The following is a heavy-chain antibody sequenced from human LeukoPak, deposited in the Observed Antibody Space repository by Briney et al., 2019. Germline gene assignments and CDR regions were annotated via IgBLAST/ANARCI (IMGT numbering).Heavy chain of an antibody. J-gene: IGHJ6*02. CDR2: IYYSGST. V-gene: IGHV4-59*08. D-gene: IGHD1-26*01. Sequence: SETLSLTCTVSGGSISSYYWSWIRQPPGKGLEWIGYIYYSGSTNYNPSLKSRVTISVDTSKNQFSLRLSSVTAADTAVYYCSGYYYYYGMDVWGQGTTVTVSS. CDR1: GGSISSYY. CDR3: SGYYYYYGMDV.